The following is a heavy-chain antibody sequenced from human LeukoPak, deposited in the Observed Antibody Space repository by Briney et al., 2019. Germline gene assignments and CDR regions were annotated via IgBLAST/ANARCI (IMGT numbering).Heavy chain of an antibody. Sequence: GASVKVSCKASGYTFTGYYLHWVRQAPGQGLEWMGRINPNSGGTNCAQKFQGRVTMTRDTSISTAYMELSRLRSDDTAMYYCARAGSPFYDSSGYYYEVYWGQGTLVTVSS. CDR3: ARAGSPFYDSSGYYYEVY. CDR1: GYTFTGYY. CDR2: INPNSGGT. D-gene: IGHD3-22*01. J-gene: IGHJ4*02. V-gene: IGHV1-2*06.